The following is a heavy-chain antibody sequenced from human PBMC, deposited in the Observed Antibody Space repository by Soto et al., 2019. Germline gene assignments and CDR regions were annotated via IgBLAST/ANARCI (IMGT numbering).Heavy chain of an antibody. V-gene: IGHV3-74*01. CDR1: GFTFRGYW. Sequence: LRLSCGGSGFTFRGYWMHWVRQSPGKGLVWVSRINSDGTTTAYADSVKGRFTISRDNSKNTLFLQMTSLRADDTAVYYCTHCRGESCHGGYFGMDVWGQGTTVTVSS. D-gene: IGHD2-15*01. CDR3: THCRGESCHGGYFGMDV. CDR2: INSDGTTT. J-gene: IGHJ6*02.